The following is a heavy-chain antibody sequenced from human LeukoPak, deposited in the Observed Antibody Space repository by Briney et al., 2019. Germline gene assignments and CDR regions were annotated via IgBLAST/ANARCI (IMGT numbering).Heavy chain of an antibody. D-gene: IGHD3-10*01. V-gene: IGHV3-23*01. CDR3: AKDVWFGELFGIWGY. J-gene: IGHJ4*02. CDR1: GFTFSSYG. Sequence: GGSLRLSCAASGFTFSSYGMSWVRQAPGTGLEWVSAISGSGGSTYYADSVKGRFTISRDNSKNTLYLQMNSLRAEDTAVYYCAKDVWFGELFGIWGYWGQGTLVTVSS. CDR2: ISGSGGST.